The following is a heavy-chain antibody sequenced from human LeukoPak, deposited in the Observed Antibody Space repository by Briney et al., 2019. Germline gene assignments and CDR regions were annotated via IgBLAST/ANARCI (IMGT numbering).Heavy chain of an antibody. CDR2: ISHSGST. CDR1: GGSFSGYY. D-gene: IGHD5-18*01. CDR3: ARDSRFDP. Sequence: PSETLSLTCAVYGGSFSGYYWSWIRQPPGKGLEWIGEISHSGSTNYNPSLKSRVTISVDTSKNQFSLKLSSVTAADTAVYYCARDSRFDPWGQGTLATVSS. V-gene: IGHV4-34*01. J-gene: IGHJ5*02.